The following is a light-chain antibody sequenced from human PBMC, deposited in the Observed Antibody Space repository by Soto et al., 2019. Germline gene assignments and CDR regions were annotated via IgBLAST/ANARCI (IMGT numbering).Light chain of an antibody. CDR3: QTWGTGVEVV. CDR1: SGHSSYA. V-gene: IGLV4-69*01. Sequence: QPVLTQSPSASASLGASVKLTCTLSSGHSSYAIAWHQQQPEKGPRYLMKLNSDGSHSKGDGIPDRFSGSSSGAERYLTISSLQSEDEADYYWQTWGTGVEVVFGGGTKLTVL. CDR2: LNSDGSH. J-gene: IGLJ2*01.